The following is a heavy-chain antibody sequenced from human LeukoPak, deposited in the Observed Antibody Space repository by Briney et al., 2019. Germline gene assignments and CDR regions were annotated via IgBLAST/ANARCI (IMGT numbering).Heavy chain of an antibody. D-gene: IGHD6-13*01. CDR2: IGAAGDP. CDR1: GFTSSNYD. CDR3: ARGAGVGYYYYGMDV. Sequence: PGGSLRLSCAASGFTSSNYDMHWVRQVPGKGLEWVSAIGAAGDPYYPGAVKGRFTISRENAKNSLYLQMNSLRAGDTAVYYCARGAGVGYYYYGMDVWGQGATVTVSS. J-gene: IGHJ6*02. V-gene: IGHV3-13*05.